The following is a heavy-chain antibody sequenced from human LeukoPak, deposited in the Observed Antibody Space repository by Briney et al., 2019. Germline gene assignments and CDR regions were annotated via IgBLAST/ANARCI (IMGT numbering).Heavy chain of an antibody. CDR1: GYTFTGYY. CDR2: INPNSGGT. V-gene: IGHV1-2*02. Sequence: ASVKVSCKASGYTFTGYYMHWVRQAPGQGLEWMGWINPNSGGTNYAQKFQGRVTMTRDTSISTAYMELSRLRSDDTAVYYCARDGHRMYYYDTSAYRFDHWGQGTLVTVSS. D-gene: IGHD3-22*01. CDR3: ARDGHRMYYYDTSAYRFDH. J-gene: IGHJ4*02.